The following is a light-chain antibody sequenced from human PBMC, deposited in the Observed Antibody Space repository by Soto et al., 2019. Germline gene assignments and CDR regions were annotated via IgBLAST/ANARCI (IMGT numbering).Light chain of an antibody. CDR2: GVS. J-gene: IGKJ4*01. Sequence: EIVMTQSPATLSVSPGERATLSCRASQSVTNSYLAWYQQKPGQAPRLLIYGVSTRATGIPARFSGSGSGTEFTLTISSLQSEDFAVYYCQQYSSWPLTFGGGTKVEI. V-gene: IGKV3-15*01. CDR1: QSVTNSY. CDR3: QQYSSWPLT.